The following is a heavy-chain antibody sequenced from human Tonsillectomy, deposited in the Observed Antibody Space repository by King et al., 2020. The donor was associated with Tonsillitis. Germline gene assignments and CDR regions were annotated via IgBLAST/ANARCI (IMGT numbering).Heavy chain of an antibody. CDR3: AHRDRGLYNFDY. CDR2: IYWDDDR. J-gene: IGHJ4*02. V-gene: IGHV2-5*02. Sequence: TLKESGPTVLKPTQTLTVTCTFSGFSLTTDGVGVGWIRQPPGKAPEWLGIIYWDDDRRYSPSLQSRLTITKDTSQNQVVLTLTNVDPVDTATYFCAHRDRGLYNFDYWGQGTLVTVSS. CDR1: GFSLTTDGVG. D-gene: IGHD2-2*02.